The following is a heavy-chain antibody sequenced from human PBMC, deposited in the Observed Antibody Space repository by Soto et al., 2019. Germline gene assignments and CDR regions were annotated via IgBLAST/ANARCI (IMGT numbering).Heavy chain of an antibody. CDR1: GGSITSSSYY. CDR3: ARTTIIGTRRAFDL. CDR2: IDYSGNT. J-gene: IGHJ3*01. V-gene: IGHV4-39*01. Sequence: SETLSLTCTVSGGSITSSSYYWGWIRQPPGKGLECIGSIDYSGNTYYNPSLKTRVTISLDTSTNQFSLKLSSVTAADTAVYHCARTTIIGTRRAFDLWGLGTMVTVSS. D-gene: IGHD1-7*01.